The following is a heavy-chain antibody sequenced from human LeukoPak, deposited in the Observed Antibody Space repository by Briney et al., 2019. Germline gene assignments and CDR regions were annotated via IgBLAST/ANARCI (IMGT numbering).Heavy chain of an antibody. Sequence: MAADTLSLACAVSGGSISRDYWGWIRQPPGKGVECLGYIYYSGSTNYNPSRKSRVTISEKTSKNQLSPKLSSVTAADTAVYYCERETARWGIDYWGQGTLVTVSS. CDR2: IYYSGST. J-gene: IGHJ4*02. CDR3: ERETARWGIDY. V-gene: IGHV4-59*01. D-gene: IGHD4-23*01. CDR1: GGSISRDY.